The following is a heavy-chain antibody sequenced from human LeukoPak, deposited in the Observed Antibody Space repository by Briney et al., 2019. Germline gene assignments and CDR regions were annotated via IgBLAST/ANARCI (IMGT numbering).Heavy chain of an antibody. CDR1: GFTFSSYW. V-gene: IGHV3-48*04. CDR2: ISGSGTNI. Sequence: PGGSLRLSCAASGFTFSSYWMNWVRQAPGKRLEWVSYISGSGTNIYYADSVKGRFTISRDNAKNSLSLQMNSLRAEDTAIYYCARQAVPGGRGDTFEIWGQGTMVTVSS. CDR3: ARQAVPGGRGDTFEI. J-gene: IGHJ3*02. D-gene: IGHD6-19*01.